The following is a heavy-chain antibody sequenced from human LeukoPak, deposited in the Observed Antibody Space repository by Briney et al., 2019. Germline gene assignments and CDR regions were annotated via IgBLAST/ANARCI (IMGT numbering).Heavy chain of an antibody. D-gene: IGHD3-10*01. Sequence: ASVKVSCKASGGTFSSYAISWVRQAPGQGLEWMGGNIPIFGTANYAQKFQGRVTITADESTSTAYMELSSLRSEDTAVYYCARVSWFGELLSYYFDYWGQGTLVTVSS. CDR1: GGTFSSYA. CDR3: ARVSWFGELLSYYFDY. CDR2: NIPIFGTA. V-gene: IGHV1-69*13. J-gene: IGHJ4*02.